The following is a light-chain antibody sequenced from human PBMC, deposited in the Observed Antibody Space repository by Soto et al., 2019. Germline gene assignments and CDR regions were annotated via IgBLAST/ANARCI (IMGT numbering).Light chain of an antibody. CDR1: KLGDKY. CDR3: QASDSSTWV. CDR2: QDT. J-gene: IGLJ3*02. Sequence: SYELTQPPSVSVSPGQTASITCSGDKLGDKYVCWYQQKPGQSPVLVIYQDTKRPSGIPERFSGSNSGNTATLTISGTQAMDEADYYCQASDSSTWVFGGGTKLTVL. V-gene: IGLV3-1*01.